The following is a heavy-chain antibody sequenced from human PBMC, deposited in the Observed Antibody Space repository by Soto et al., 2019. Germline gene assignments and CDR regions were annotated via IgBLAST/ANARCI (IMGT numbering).Heavy chain of an antibody. CDR1: GASISSSSYY. V-gene: IGHV4-39*01. D-gene: IGHD4-4*01. CDR3: ARHRAYSSGWFDP. CDR2: IYYSGNT. Sequence: PSETLSLTCTVSGASISSSSYYWGWIRRPPGKGLEWIGSIYYSGNTYYNPSLKSRVTVSVDTSRNQFSLKLSSVTAADTAVYYCARHRAYSSGWFDPWGQGTLVTVSS. J-gene: IGHJ5*02.